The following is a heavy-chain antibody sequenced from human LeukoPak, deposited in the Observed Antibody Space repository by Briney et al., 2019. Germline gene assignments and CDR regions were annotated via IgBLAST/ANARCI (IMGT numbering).Heavy chain of an antibody. CDR3: ARSDSSGWYGYFDY. CDR1: GYTFTSYG. Sequence: ASVNLSCNASGYTFTSYGISWVRHAPGQGPEWMGWISAYNGNTNYAQKLQGRVTMTTDTSTSTAYMELRSLRSDDTAVYYCARSDSSGWYGYFDYWGQGTLVTVSS. CDR2: ISAYNGNT. D-gene: IGHD6-19*01. V-gene: IGHV1-18*01. J-gene: IGHJ4*02.